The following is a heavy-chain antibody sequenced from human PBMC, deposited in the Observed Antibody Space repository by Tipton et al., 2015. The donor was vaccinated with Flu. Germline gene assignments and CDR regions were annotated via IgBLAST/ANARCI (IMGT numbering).Heavy chain of an antibody. Sequence: TLSLTCTVSGGSISSYYWSWIRQPPGKRLERIGDIYYSGSTNYNPSLKSRVTISVDTSKNQFSLKLSSVTDADTAVYYCARTRLRDYNFWGGYYAYVCYGIDVCAQGTAVTVCS. V-gene: IGHV4-59*01. CDR3: ARTRLRDYNFWGGYYAYVCYGIDV. CDR2: IYYSGST. CDR1: GGSISSYY. J-gene: IGHJ6*02. D-gene: IGHD3-3*01.